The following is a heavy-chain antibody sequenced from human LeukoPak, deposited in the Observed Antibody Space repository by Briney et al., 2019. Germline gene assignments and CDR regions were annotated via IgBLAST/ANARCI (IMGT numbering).Heavy chain of an antibody. D-gene: IGHD3-10*01. CDR1: GYTLTELS. J-gene: IGHJ4*02. CDR2: FDPEDGET. V-gene: IGHV1-24*01. CDR3: ATDLYYGSGSYFNDY. Sequence: ASVNVSCKVSGYTLTELSMHWVRQAPGKGLEWMGGFDPEDGETIYAQKFHGRVTMTEDTSTDTAYMELSSLRSEDTAVYYCATDLYYGSGSYFNDYWGQGTLVTVSS.